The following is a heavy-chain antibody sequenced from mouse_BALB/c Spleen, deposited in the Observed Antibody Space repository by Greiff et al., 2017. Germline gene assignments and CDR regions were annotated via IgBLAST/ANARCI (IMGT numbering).Heavy chain of an antibody. Sequence: VQLQQSGAELVKPGASVKLSCTASGFNIKDTYMHWVKQRPEQGLEWIGRIDPANGNTKYDPKFQGKATITADTSSNTAYLQLSSLTSEDTAVYYCPRQLLRPFDYWGQGTTLTVSS. V-gene: IGHV14-3*02. D-gene: IGHD1-2*01. CDR2: IDPANGNT. J-gene: IGHJ2*01. CDR3: PRQLLRPFDY. CDR1: GFNIKDTY.